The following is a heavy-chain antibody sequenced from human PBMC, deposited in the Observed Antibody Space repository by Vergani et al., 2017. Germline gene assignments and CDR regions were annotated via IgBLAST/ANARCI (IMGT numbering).Heavy chain of an antibody. CDR2: IFLSGNS. J-gene: IGHJ6*03. CDR3: ARASLRALVGYYYYMDV. CDR1: GDSITNGGFS. Sequence: QLQLQESGSGLVKPSQTLSLTFAVSGDSITNGGFSWNWIRQPPGKGPEWIGYIFLSGNSDYNPSLKNRVSISLDKSKNQFPLWVNSVTAADTAVYFCARASLRALVGYYYYMDVWGKGKTVVVSS. V-gene: IGHV4-30-2*01. D-gene: IGHD3-16*02.